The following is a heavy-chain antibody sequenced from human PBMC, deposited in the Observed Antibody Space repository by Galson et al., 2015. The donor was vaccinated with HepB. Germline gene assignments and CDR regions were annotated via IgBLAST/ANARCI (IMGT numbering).Heavy chain of an antibody. CDR3: STPPLWFGELFNDY. CDR2: IKSKTDGGTT. V-gene: IGHV3-15*01. CDR1: GFTFSNAW. D-gene: IGHD3-10*01. Sequence: SLRLSCAASGFTFSNAWMTWVRQAPGKGLEWVGRIKSKTDGGTTDYAAPVKGRFTISRDDSKNTLFLQMNSLKIEDTAVYYCSTPPLWFGELFNDYWGQGTLVTVSS. J-gene: IGHJ4*02.